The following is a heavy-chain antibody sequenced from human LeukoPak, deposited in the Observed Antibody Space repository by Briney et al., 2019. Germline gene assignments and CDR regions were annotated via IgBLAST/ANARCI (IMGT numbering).Heavy chain of an antibody. D-gene: IGHD1-7*01. CDR2: ISSTGTYI. CDR1: GFAFDDYG. CDR3: ARDVNYGSGAFDI. J-gene: IGHJ3*02. Sequence: PGRSLRLSCAASGFAFDDYGMHWVRQAPGKGLEWVSCISSTGTYINYAESLKGRFTISRDNAKNSLYLQMNSLRAEDTAVYYCARDVNYGSGAFDIWGQGTMVTVSS. V-gene: IGHV3-21*01.